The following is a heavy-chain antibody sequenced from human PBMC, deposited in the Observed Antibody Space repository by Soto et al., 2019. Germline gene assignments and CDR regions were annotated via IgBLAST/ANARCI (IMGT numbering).Heavy chain of an antibody. V-gene: IGHV4-31*03. CDR1: GGSISSGGHY. Sequence: QVQLQESGPGLVKPSQTLSLTCTVSGGSISSGGHYWNWIRQHPGKGLEWIGYIYYSGSTYYNPSLKSRVTISVETSKNQFSLNLSSVTAADTAVYYCARDQAYDYTSPGDYYYYGMDVWGQGTTVTVSS. CDR2: IYYSGST. CDR3: ARDQAYDYTSPGDYYYYGMDV. D-gene: IGHD4-4*01. J-gene: IGHJ6*02.